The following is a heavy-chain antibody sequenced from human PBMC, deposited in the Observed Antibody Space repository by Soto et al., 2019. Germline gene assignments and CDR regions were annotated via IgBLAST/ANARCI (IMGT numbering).Heavy chain of an antibody. V-gene: IGHV4-31*03. D-gene: IGHD3-10*01. CDR1: GGSISSGGYY. Sequence: SETLSLTCTVSGGSISSGGYYWSWIRQHPGKGLEWIGYIYYSGSTYYNPSLKSRVTISVDTSKNQFSLKLSSVTAADTAVYYCARDQFRGVWFDPWGQGTLVTVSS. CDR3: ARDQFRGVWFDP. J-gene: IGHJ5*02. CDR2: IYYSGST.